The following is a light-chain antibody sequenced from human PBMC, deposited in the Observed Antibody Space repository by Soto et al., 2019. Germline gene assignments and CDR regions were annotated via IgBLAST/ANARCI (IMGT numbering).Light chain of an antibody. CDR2: GAS. J-gene: IGKJ4*01. CDR1: RSVSSSY. V-gene: IGKV3-20*01. CDR3: QQYASSLIT. Sequence: ESRLTQSPFTLSLYPRERATLSCRASRSVSSSYLAWYQQKPGQAPRLLIYGASSRATGIPDRFSGSGSGTDFTLTISILEPEDFVVYCCQQYASSLITFGGGTKLDIK.